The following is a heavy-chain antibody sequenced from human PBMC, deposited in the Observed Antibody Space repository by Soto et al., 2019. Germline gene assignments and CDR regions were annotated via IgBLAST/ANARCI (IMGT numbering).Heavy chain of an antibody. CDR2: INHSGNT. V-gene: IGHV4-34*01. J-gene: IGHJ4*02. Sequence: PSETLSLTCAVYGGPFSAYYWYWIRQPPGKGPEWIGEINHSGNTNYNPSLKSRVTISVDTSKNQFSLKLSRLRSDDTAVYYCARVPRYCSGGSCYFFDYWGQGTLVTVSS. D-gene: IGHD2-15*01. CDR3: ARVPRYCSGGSCYFFDY. CDR1: GGPFSAYY.